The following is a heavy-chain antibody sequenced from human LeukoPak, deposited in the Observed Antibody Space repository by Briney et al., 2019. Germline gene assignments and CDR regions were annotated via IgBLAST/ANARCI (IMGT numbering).Heavy chain of an antibody. J-gene: IGHJ4*02. Sequence: GGSLRPSCAASGFTFSSSAMSWVRQVPGKGLEWVSGISASGGSTYYADSVRGRFTISRDNSKNTLYVQMNSLRGEDTAVYYGSKDQRWESPHYLDSWGQGTLVTVCS. CDR2: ISASGGST. D-gene: IGHD1-26*01. V-gene: IGHV3-23*01. CDR1: GFTFSSSA. CDR3: SKDQRWESPHYLDS.